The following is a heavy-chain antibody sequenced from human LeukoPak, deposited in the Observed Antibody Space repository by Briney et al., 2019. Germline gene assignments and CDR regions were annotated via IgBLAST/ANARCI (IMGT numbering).Heavy chain of an antibody. Sequence: ASVKVSCKASGYTFTGYYMHWVRQAPGQGLEWMGWINPNSGGTYYAQKFQGRVTMTRDTSTSTVYMEVSSLRSEDTAVYYCARVASYDSSSYYAYWGQGTLVTVSS. CDR2: INPNSGGT. D-gene: IGHD3-22*01. CDR1: GYTFTGYY. V-gene: IGHV1-2*02. J-gene: IGHJ4*02. CDR3: ARVASYDSSSYYAY.